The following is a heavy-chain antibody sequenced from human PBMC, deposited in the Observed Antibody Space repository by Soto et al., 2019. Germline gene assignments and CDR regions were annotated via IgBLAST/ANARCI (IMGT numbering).Heavy chain of an antibody. J-gene: IGHJ3*01. CDR3: ARDSWDYYGSRGYRDVLDL. V-gene: IGHV3-30*03. Sequence: PGGSLRLSCAVSGFTFSSYGMHWVRQAPGKGLEWVALLSYDGSDKYYIDSVKGRFTISRDNSKNTLYLQMNSLRAEDTAVYFCARDSWDYYGSRGYRDVLDLWGQGTMVTVSS. CDR1: GFTFSSYG. CDR2: LSYDGSDK. D-gene: IGHD3-22*01.